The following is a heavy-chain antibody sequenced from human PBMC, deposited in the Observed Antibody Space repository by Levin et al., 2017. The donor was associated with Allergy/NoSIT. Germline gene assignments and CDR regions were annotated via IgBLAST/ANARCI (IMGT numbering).Heavy chain of an antibody. CDR1: GFIFSDHY. Sequence: GGSLRLSCAASGFIFSDHYMDWVRQAPGKGLEWVGRTRNKANSYTTEYAASVKGRFTISRDDSKSSLYLQMNSLITEDTAVYYCARRIVTTVGSETFDIWGQGTMVTVSS. D-gene: IGHD4-23*01. J-gene: IGHJ3*02. V-gene: IGHV3-72*01. CDR2: TRNKANSYTT. CDR3: ARRIVTTVGSETFDI.